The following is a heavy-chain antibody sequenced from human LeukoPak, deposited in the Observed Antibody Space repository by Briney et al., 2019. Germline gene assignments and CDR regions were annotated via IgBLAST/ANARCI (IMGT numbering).Heavy chain of an antibody. Sequence: SETLSLTCAVYGGSFSGYYWSWIRQPPGKGLEWIGEINHSGSTNYNPSLKSRVTISVDTSKNQFSLKLSSVTAADTAVYYCARRLYCSSTSCYGGFDYWGQGTLVTVSS. D-gene: IGHD2-2*01. CDR2: INHSGST. CDR3: ARRLYCSSTSCYGGFDY. V-gene: IGHV4-34*01. J-gene: IGHJ4*02. CDR1: GGSFSGYY.